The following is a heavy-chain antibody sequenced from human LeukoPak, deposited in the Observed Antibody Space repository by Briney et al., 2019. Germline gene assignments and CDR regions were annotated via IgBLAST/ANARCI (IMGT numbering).Heavy chain of an antibody. J-gene: IGHJ4*02. CDR3: ARGQHQPVF. CDR2: IYSGGST. D-gene: IGHD2-21*01. V-gene: IGHV3-66*01. Sequence: PGGSLRLSCTASGFTFNRYSMNWVRQAPGKGLEWVSVIYSGGSTYYADSVKGRFTISRDNAKNSLYLQMNSLRAEDTAVYFCARGQHQPVFWGQGTVVTVSS. CDR1: GFTFNRYS.